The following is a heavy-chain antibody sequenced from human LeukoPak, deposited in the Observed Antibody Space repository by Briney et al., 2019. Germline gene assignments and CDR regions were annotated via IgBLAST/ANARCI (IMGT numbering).Heavy chain of an antibody. Sequence: GASVKVSCKASGGTFSSYAISWVLQAPGQGLDWMGRIIPIFGTANYAQKFQGRVTITTDESTSTAYMELSSLRSEDTAVYYCATTLRFLEWLLADWGQGTLVTVSS. J-gene: IGHJ4*02. CDR2: IIPIFGTA. CDR3: ATTLRFLEWLLAD. D-gene: IGHD3-3*01. V-gene: IGHV1-69*05. CDR1: GGTFSSYA.